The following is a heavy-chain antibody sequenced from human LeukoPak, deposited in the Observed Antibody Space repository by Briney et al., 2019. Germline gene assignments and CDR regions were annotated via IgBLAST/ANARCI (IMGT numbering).Heavy chain of an antibody. Sequence: SETLSLTCTVSGGSISSYYWSWIRQPPGKGLEWIGYIYYSGSTNYNPSLKSRVTISVDTSKNQFSLKLSSVTAADTAVYYCATGGAGAMTYYFDYWGQGTLVTVSS. D-gene: IGHD1-26*01. CDR1: GGSISSYY. V-gene: IGHV4-59*08. J-gene: IGHJ4*02. CDR3: ATGGAGAMTYYFDY. CDR2: IYYSGST.